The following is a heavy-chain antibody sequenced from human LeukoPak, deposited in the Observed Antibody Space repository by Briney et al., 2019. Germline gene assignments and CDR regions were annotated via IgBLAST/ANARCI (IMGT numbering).Heavy chain of an antibody. CDR1: GFTFSSYS. D-gene: IGHD5-18*01. CDR2: ISSSSSYI. Sequence: PGGSLRLSCAASGFTFSSYSMNWVRQAPGKGLEWVSSISSSSSYIYYADSVKGRFTISRDNAKNSLYLQMNSLRAEDTAVYYCARDIRIHLEDKEIAEYFQHWGQGTLVTVSS. V-gene: IGHV3-21*01. J-gene: IGHJ1*01. CDR3: ARDIRIHLEDKEIAEYFQH.